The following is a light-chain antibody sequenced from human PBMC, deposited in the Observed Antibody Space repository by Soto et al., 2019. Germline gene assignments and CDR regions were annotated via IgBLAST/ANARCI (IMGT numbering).Light chain of an antibody. Sequence: DIVMTQSPDSLAVSLGERATINCKSSQSVLYSSNNKNYLAWYQQKPGQPPKLLVYWASTRESGVPDRFSGSGFWTEFTLTICSLQAEDVAVDYCQQYYSTPRTFGQGTRLGIK. J-gene: IGKJ2*01. CDR1: QSVLYSSNNKNY. CDR2: WAS. CDR3: QQYYSTPRT. V-gene: IGKV4-1*01.